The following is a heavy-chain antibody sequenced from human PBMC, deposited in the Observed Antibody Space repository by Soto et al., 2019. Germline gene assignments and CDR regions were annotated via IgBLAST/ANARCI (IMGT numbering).Heavy chain of an antibody. D-gene: IGHD7-27*01. J-gene: IGHJ4*02. V-gene: IGHV1-18*04. CDR3: ARKGLNWGSHPVHY. CDR1: GYTFTSYG. CDR2: ISAYNGNT. Sequence: VASVKVSCKASGYTFTSYGISWVRQAPGQGLEWMGWISAYNGNTNYAQKLQGRVTMTTDTSTSTAYMELRSLRSDDTAVYYCARKGLNWGSHPVHYWGKGTLVTVSS.